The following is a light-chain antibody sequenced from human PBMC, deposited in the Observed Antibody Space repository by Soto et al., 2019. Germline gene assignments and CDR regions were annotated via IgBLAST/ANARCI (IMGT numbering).Light chain of an antibody. V-gene: IGKV3-15*01. Sequence: EIVMTQSPATLSVSPGERATLSCSASQSVSSNLAWYQQKPGQAPRLLIYGASTRATGIPARFSGSGSGTGFTLTISSLQSEDFAVYYCQQYNNWPPATFGGGTKVEIK. J-gene: IGKJ4*01. CDR3: QQYNNWPPAT. CDR1: QSVSSN. CDR2: GAS.